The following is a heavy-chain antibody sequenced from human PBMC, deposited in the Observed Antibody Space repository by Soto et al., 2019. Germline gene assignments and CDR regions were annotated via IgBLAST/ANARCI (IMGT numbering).Heavy chain of an antibody. CDR1: GYTFTSYD. Sequence: GASVKVSCKASGYTFTSYDINWVRQATGQGLEWMGWMNPNSGNTGYAQKFQGRVTMTRNTSISTAYMELSSLRSEDTAVYYCARVDSYGYNYYYGMDVWGQGTTVTVSS. CDR2: MNPNSGNT. CDR3: ARVDSYGYNYYYGMDV. V-gene: IGHV1-8*01. D-gene: IGHD5-18*01. J-gene: IGHJ6*02.